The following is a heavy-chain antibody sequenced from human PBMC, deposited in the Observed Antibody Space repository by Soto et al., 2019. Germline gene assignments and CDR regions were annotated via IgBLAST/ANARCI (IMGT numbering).Heavy chain of an antibody. Sequence: EVQLLESGGGLVQPGGSLRLSCAASGFTFSSYAMSWVRQAPGKGLEWVSTISGSSGSTYYADSVRGRFTISRDNSKNTLYLQMNSLRAEDTAVYYCAKDFGKRLKYSSSFYGMDVWGQGTTVTVSS. CDR2: ISGSSGST. D-gene: IGHD6-6*01. CDR1: GFTFSSYA. V-gene: IGHV3-23*01. J-gene: IGHJ6*02. CDR3: AKDFGKRLKYSSSFYGMDV.